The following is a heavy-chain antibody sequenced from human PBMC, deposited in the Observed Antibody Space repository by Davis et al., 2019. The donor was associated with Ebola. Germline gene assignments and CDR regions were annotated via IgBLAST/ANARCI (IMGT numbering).Heavy chain of an antibody. V-gene: IGHV3-7*03. CDR1: GFTFSSYG. CDR3: ATDSPFDF. J-gene: IGHJ3*01. CDR2: IKQDGSDR. Sequence: PGGSLRLSCAASGFTFSSYGMHWVRQAPGKGLEWVANIKQDGSDRFYVDSVKGRFTISRDNARNSVYLQMTNLRVDDTAVYYCATDSPFDFWGQGTMVIVSS.